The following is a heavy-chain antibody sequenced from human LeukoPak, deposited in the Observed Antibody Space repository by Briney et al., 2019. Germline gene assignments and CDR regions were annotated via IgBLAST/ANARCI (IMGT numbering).Heavy chain of an antibody. J-gene: IGHJ4*02. V-gene: IGHV4-34*01. CDR3: ARGGYNIAWMKPATDY. D-gene: IGHD6-19*01. CDR2: INHTGST. Sequence: SETLSLTCGVYGGSFSGYYYNWIRQSPGKGLEWIAEINHTGSTNYNPSLKSRVTISIDTSKNQFSLKSNSLTAADTAVYYCARGGYNIAWMKPATDYWGQGTLVTVSS. CDR1: GGSFSGYY.